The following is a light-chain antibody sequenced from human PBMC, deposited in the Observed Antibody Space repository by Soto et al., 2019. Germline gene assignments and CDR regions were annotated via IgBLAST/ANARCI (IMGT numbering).Light chain of an antibody. CDR2: GAS. V-gene: IGKV1-39*01. CDR3: QQSYSTLLS. CDR1: QTISTF. Sequence: DIELTQSPSSLSASVGDRVTITCRASQTISTFLNWYQHKRGKAPKLLIHGASGLQSGVPFRFSGSGSGTDFSLTISDLQPEDSAICYCQQSYSTLLSFGGGTKVEI. J-gene: IGKJ4*01.